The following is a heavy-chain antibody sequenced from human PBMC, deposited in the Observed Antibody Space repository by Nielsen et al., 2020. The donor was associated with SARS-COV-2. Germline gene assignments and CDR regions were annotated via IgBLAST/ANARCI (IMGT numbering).Heavy chain of an antibody. Sequence: SLKISCAASGFTFDDYAMHWVRQAPGKGLEWVSGISWNSGSIGYADSVKGRFTISRDNAKNSLYLQMNSLRDEDTAVYYCASFSGSYYGAGHWGQGTLVTVS. CDR1: GFTFDDYA. CDR3: ASFSGSYYGAGH. V-gene: IGHV3-9*01. D-gene: IGHD1-26*01. J-gene: IGHJ4*02. CDR2: ISWNSGSI.